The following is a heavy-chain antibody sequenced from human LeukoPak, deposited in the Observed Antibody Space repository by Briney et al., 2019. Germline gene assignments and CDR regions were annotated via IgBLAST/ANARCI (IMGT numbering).Heavy chain of an antibody. Sequence: SVKVSCKASGFTFTSSAVQWVRQARGQRLEWIGWIVVGSGNTNYAQKFQERVTITRDMSTSTAYMELSSLRSEDTAVYYCAAEPTTVTPGFDYWGQGTLVTDSS. CDR1: GFTFTSSA. D-gene: IGHD4-17*01. CDR3: AAEPTTVTPGFDY. J-gene: IGHJ4*02. CDR2: IVVGSGNT. V-gene: IGHV1-58*01.